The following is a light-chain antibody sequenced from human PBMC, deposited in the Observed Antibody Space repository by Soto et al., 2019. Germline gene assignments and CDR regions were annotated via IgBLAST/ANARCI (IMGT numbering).Light chain of an antibody. V-gene: IGKV1-12*01. Sequence: DIQMTQSPSSVSASVGARVTITCRASQGIGDRLAWYQQRPGRAPKLLIYSASSLLNGVPSRFSSSGSGTHFTLTISSLQPEDFATYLCQHSYSFPRTFGGANQVEIK. CDR1: QGIGDR. CDR2: SAS. J-gene: IGKJ4*01. CDR3: QHSYSFPRT.